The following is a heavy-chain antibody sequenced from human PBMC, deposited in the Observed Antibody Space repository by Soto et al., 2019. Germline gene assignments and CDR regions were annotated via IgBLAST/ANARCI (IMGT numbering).Heavy chain of an antibody. D-gene: IGHD3-22*01. CDR1: GFNFSFFG. CDR3: ARDRLRGYDSSGFYS. J-gene: IGHJ4*02. V-gene: IGHV1-18*01. CDR2: INPSDGNR. Sequence: APVKGSLQGSGFNFSFFGINLGGQGPGQGLEWMGWINPSDGNRNFAQKFEDRVTMTTATSTNTVFLELRSLKSDDTAIYYCARDRLRGYDSSGFYSWGQGTMVTVSS.